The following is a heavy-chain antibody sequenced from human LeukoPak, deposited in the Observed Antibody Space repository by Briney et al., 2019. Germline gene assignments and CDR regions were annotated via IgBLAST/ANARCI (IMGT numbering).Heavy chain of an antibody. CDR2: IYYSGSSNNNPSLN. J-gene: IGHJ4*02. CDR1: GGSISGYY. V-gene: IGHV4-59*01. Sequence: SETLSLTCGVSGGSISGYYWSWIRQSPGKGLEWIGNIYYSGSSNNNPSLNNYNPSLKSRVTISVDTSKNQFSLKLTSVTAADTAVYFCARGGWYSINWGQGTLVTVSS. CDR3: ARGGWYSIN. D-gene: IGHD6-19*01.